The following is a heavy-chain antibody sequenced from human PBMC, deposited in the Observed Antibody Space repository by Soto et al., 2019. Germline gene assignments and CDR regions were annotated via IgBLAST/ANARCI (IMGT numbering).Heavy chain of an antibody. CDR1: GFTFSSYG. CDR3: AKDEDTAMVEPNFDY. Sequence: GGSLRPSCAASGFTFSSYGMHWVRQAPGKGLEWVAVISYDGSNKYYADSVKGRFTISRDNSKNTLYLQMNSLRAEDTAVYYCAKDEDTAMVEPNFDYWGQGTLVTVSS. J-gene: IGHJ4*02. D-gene: IGHD5-18*01. CDR2: ISYDGSNK. V-gene: IGHV3-30*18.